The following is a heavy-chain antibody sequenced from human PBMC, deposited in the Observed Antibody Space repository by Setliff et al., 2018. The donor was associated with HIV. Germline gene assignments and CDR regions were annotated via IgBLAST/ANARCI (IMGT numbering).Heavy chain of an antibody. D-gene: IGHD5-18*01. J-gene: IGHJ4*02. Sequence: PSETLSLTCAVSNYSINSGYYWGWIRQPPGKGLEWIGSIYHSGSTYYNPSLKSRVTISVDTSKNQFSLKLTSVTAADTAVYYCARTLRAAAMGYFDYWGQGTLVTVSS. V-gene: IGHV4-38-2*01. CDR3: ARTLRAAAMGYFDY. CDR2: IYHSGST. CDR1: NYSINSGYY.